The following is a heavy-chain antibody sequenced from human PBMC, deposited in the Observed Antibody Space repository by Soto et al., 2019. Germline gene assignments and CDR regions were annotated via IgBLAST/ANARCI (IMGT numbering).Heavy chain of an antibody. CDR2: ISSSGSTI. CDR1: VFTFSDYY. D-gene: IGHD3-3*01. J-gene: IGHJ6*01. CDR3: ARETGWSGYYNYGMDV. Sequence: RGALRVSCASSVFTFSDYYMSWIRQAPGKGLDWVSYISSSGSTIYYADSVKGRFTISRDNAKNSLYLQMNSLRAEDTAVYYCARETGWSGYYNYGMDVWGQGTTFTVSS. V-gene: IGHV3-11*01.